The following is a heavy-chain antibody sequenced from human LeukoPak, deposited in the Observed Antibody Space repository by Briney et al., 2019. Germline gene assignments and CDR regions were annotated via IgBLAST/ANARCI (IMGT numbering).Heavy chain of an antibody. J-gene: IGHJ4*02. CDR3: ARGKMVGATAWGGLDY. CDR1: GFTFDDHD. Sequence: GGSLRLSCVASGFTFDDHDTSWVRQAPGKGLEWVSNINWNGGSTGYADSVKGRFTISRDNAKNSLYLQMNSLRAEDTAFYYCARGKMVGATAWGGLDYWGQGTLVTVSS. CDR2: INWNGGST. D-gene: IGHD1-26*01. V-gene: IGHV3-20*04.